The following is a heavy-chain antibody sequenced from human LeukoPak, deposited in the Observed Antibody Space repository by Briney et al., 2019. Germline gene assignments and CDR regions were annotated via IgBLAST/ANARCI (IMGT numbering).Heavy chain of an antibody. D-gene: IGHD1-26*01. CDR2: ISACNGHT. CDR1: GYTFTSYG. CDR3: ARGGRWELPRPYAFDI. Sequence: ASVKVSCKASGYTFTSYGISWVRQAPGQGLEWMGWISACNGHTNYAQKLQGRVTMTTDTSTSTAYMELRSLRSDDTAVYSCARGGRWELPRPYAFDIWGQGTMVTVSS. J-gene: IGHJ3*02. V-gene: IGHV1-18*01.